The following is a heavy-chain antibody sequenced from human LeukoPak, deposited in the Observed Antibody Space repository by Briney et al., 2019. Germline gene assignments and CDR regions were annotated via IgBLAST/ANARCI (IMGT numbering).Heavy chain of an antibody. CDR1: GFTLSGYW. CDR3: VREVGAAAGPK. D-gene: IGHD6-13*01. CDR2: INPDGSNT. Sequence: PGGSLRLSCAASGFTLSGYWIDSVRHGPGKGLVWVSFINPDGSNTRYADSVKGRFTISRDNAKSTLYLQLNSLRAEDTAVYYCVREVGAAAGPKWGQGTLVTVSS. V-gene: IGHV3-74*01. J-gene: IGHJ4*02.